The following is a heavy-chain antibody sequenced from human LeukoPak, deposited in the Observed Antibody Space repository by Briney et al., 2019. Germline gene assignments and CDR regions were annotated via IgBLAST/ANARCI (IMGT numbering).Heavy chain of an antibody. CDR1: GFTFGNYG. V-gene: IGHV3-30*18. CDR2: ISFDGSTK. J-gene: IGHJ4*02. CDR3: AKRPTIAAAGGGFYFDS. D-gene: IGHD6-13*01. Sequence: GGSLRLSCAASGFTFGNYGMHWVRQTPGKGLEWVAIISFDGSTKYYADSVKGRFTICRDNSKNTLFLQMNSLRTEDTAVYYCAKRPTIAAAGGGFYFDSWGQGTLVTVSS.